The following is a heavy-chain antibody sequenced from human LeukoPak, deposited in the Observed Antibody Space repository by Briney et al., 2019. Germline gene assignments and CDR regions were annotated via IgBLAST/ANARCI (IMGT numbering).Heavy chain of an antibody. Sequence: GGSLRLSCAASGFTFSSYSMSWVRQAPGKGPEWLSYISTSSTTKYYADSVKGRFTFSRDDAKNSLSLQMNSLRAGDTAVYYCAKEMGYCTGGSCYRWFDSWGQGTLVTVSS. CDR1: GFTFSSYS. CDR2: ISTSSTTK. J-gene: IGHJ5*01. CDR3: AKEMGYCTGGSCYRWFDS. V-gene: IGHV3-48*01. D-gene: IGHD2-15*01.